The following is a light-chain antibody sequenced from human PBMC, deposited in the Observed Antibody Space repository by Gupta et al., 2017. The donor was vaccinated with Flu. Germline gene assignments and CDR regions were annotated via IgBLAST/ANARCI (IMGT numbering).Light chain of an antibody. Sequence: DLHMTLSPSSLSASVGDRVTITCRVSQSISSYLNWYQQKPGKAPKLLIYAASSLQSGVPSRFSGSGSGTDFTLTISSLQPEDFATYYCQQSYSTLITFGQGTRLEIK. CDR1: QSISSY. CDR2: AAS. CDR3: QQSYSTLIT. J-gene: IGKJ5*01. V-gene: IGKV1-39*01.